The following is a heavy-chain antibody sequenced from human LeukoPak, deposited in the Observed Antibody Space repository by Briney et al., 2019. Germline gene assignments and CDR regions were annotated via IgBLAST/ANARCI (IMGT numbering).Heavy chain of an antibody. V-gene: IGHV4-59*01. D-gene: IGHD6-19*01. CDR3: ARFSGWSFFFDY. CDR2: TYSTGST. J-gene: IGHJ4*02. Sequence: PSETLSLTCTVSRGTLSDYYWTWVRQPPGKGLEWIGYTYSTGSTNYNPSLKSRVSLSVDTSKNQFSLNLRSVTAADTAVYYCARFSGWSFFFDYWGQGTLVTVSS. CDR1: RGTLSDYY.